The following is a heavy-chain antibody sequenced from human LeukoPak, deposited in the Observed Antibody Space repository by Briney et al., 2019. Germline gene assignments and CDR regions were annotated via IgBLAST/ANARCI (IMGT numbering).Heavy chain of an antibody. CDR1: GFTVSSNY. J-gene: IGHJ4*02. CDR3: ARDLSGVNPFDY. D-gene: IGHD2-8*01. V-gene: IGHV3-53*04. Sequence: PGGSLRLSCAVSGFTVSSNYMSWVRQPPGKGLEWVSVIYSGGSTYYEDSVKGRFTISRHDSRDTLYLQMNSLRVEDTAVYYCARDLSGVNPFDYWGQGTLVTVSS. CDR2: IYSGGST.